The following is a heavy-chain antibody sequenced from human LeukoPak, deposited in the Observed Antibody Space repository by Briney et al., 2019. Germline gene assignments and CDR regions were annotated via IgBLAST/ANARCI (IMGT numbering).Heavy chain of an antibody. CDR3: ARDPVTTISGVVERFDY. D-gene: IGHD3-3*01. CDR2: ISGSGGSI. Sequence: GGSLRLSCATSGFTFNTYAMTWVRQAPGKGLQWFSLISGSGGSIYYADSVKGRFTISRDNSKNTLYLQMNSLRAEDPAVYYCARDPVTTISGVVERFDYWGQGTLVTVSS. J-gene: IGHJ4*02. V-gene: IGHV3-23*01. CDR1: GFTFNTYA.